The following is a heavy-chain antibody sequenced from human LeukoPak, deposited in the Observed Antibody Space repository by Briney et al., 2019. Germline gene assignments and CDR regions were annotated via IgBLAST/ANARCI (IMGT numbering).Heavy chain of an antibody. CDR1: GGSISSSSYY. J-gene: IGHJ6*03. V-gene: IGHV4-39*07. Sequence: KASETLSLTCTVSGGSISSSSYYWGWIRQPPGKGLEWIGSIYYSGSTYYNPSLKSRVTISVDTSKNQFSLKLSSVTAADTAVYYCARVSYGDYVFYYYYYMDVWGKGTTVTVSS. D-gene: IGHD4-17*01. CDR3: ARVSYGDYVFYYYYYMDV. CDR2: IYYSGST.